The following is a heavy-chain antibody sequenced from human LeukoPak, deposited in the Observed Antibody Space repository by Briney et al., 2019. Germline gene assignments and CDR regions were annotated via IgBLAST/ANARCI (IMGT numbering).Heavy chain of an antibody. J-gene: IGHJ4*02. CDR2: IIPILGIA. D-gene: IGHD6-19*01. V-gene: IGHV1-69*04. Sequence: GASVKVSCKASGGTFSSYAISWVRQAPGQGLEWMGRIIPILGIANYAQKFQGRVTITADKSTSTAYMELSSLRSEDTAVYYCAPIRAVAVGHDYWGQGTLVTVSS. CDR1: GGTFSSYA. CDR3: APIRAVAVGHDY.